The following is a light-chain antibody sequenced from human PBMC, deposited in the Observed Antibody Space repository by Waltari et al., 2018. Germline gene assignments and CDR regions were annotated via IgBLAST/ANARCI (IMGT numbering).Light chain of an antibody. V-gene: IGLV1-47*01. Sequence: QSVLTQPPSASGTPGQTVNMSCPGSSSNIGSNYVYWYQQLPGTAPKLLIYKNIQRPSGVPDRFSDSKSGTSASLAISSLRSEDEADYYCAARDDRLSGWVFGGGTKLTVL. J-gene: IGLJ3*02. CDR2: KNI. CDR3: AARDDRLSGWV. CDR1: SSNIGSNY.